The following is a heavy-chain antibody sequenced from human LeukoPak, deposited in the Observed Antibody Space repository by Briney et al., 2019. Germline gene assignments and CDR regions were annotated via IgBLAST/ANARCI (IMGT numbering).Heavy chain of an antibody. CDR3: AKSSYYDASGYYREYYFDS. Sequence: GGSLRLSCIASGFTFSNYGMSWVRQAPGKGLEWVSSISGSGGSTHYVDSVKGRFTISRDKTKNTLYLQMNSLRAEDTAVYYCAKSSYYDASGYYREYYFDSWGQGTLVTVSS. D-gene: IGHD3-22*01. CDR1: GFTFSNYG. CDR2: ISGSGGST. V-gene: IGHV3-23*01. J-gene: IGHJ4*02.